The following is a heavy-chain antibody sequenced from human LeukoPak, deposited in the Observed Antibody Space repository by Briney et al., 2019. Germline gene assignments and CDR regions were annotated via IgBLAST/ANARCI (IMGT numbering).Heavy chain of an antibody. J-gene: IGHJ4*02. V-gene: IGHV3-23*01. CDR2: ISSSGSGGNT. CDR3: AKDLDIVVVPAIDY. D-gene: IGHD2-2*01. Sequence: PGGSLRLSCAASGVTLSSYAMSWARQAPGKGLEWVSGISSSGSGGNTYYADSVKGRFTISRDSSKNTLFLHMNTLRAEDTAVYYCAKDLDIVVVPAIDYWGQGTLVTVSS. CDR1: GVTLSSYA.